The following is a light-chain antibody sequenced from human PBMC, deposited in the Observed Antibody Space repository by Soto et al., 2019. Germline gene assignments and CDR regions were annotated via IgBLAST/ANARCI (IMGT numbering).Light chain of an antibody. CDR3: HQYDDGPYT. Sequence: DIVMTQSPATLSVSPGEIATLSCRASQSVSTNVAWYQQIPGQIPRLLIYGASTRATGIPVRFSGSGSGTEFTLTISSLQSEDFAVYYCHQYDDGPYTFGQGTKVNIK. J-gene: IGKJ2*01. V-gene: IGKV3-15*01. CDR1: QSVSTN. CDR2: GAS.